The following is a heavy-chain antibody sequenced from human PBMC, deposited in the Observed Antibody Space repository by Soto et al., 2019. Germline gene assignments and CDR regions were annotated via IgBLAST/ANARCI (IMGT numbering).Heavy chain of an antibody. CDR2: IKEDGSRT. J-gene: IGHJ5*02. CDR1: GFTFSSYW. D-gene: IGHD6-19*01. Sequence: EAQLVESGGGLVQPGGSLRLSCAASGFTFSSYWMAWVRQAPGQGLEWVGNIKEDGSRTHYVDSLRGRFTISRDNARNLVFLQMYGLRAEDTAVYYCTRARYGSGYDPWGQGTLVTVSS. CDR3: TRARYGSGYDP. V-gene: IGHV3-7*03.